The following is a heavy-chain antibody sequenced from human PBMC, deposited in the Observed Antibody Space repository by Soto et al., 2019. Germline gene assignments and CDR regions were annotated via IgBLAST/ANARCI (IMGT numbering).Heavy chain of an antibody. D-gene: IGHD4-17*01. CDR3: ARDQTTGDWFDA. Sequence: SETLSLTCAVYGGSFSGYYWSWIRQPPGKGLEWIGQINHSGSTNYNPSLKSRVTISVDTSKNQFSLKLSSVTAADTAVYYCARDQTTGDWFDALGQGTLVTVSS. V-gene: IGHV4-34*01. CDR1: GGSFSGYY. J-gene: IGHJ5*02. CDR2: INHSGST.